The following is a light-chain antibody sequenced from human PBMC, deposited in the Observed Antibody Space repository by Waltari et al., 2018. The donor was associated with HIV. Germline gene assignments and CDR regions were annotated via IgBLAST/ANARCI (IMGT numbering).Light chain of an antibody. V-gene: IGLV3-1*01. J-gene: IGLJ2*01. Sequence: SYELTQPPSVSVSPGQTASITCSGDKLGDKYACWYQQKPGQSPVLVIDQDSKRPSGIPERFPGSNSGNTATLTISGTQAMDEADYYCQAWDSSTVVFGGGTKLTVL. CDR3: QAWDSSTVV. CDR1: KLGDKY. CDR2: QDS.